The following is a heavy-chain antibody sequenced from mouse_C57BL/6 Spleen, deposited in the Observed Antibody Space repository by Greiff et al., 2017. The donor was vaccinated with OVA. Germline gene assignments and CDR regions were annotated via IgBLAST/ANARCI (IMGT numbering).Heavy chain of an antibody. V-gene: IGHV1-64*01. Sequence: QVQLQQPGAELVKPGASVKLSCKASGYTFTSYWMHWVKQRPGQGLEWIGMIHPNSGSTNYNEKFKSKATLTVDKSSSTAYMQLSSLTSEDSAVYYCAREYYGNYFYAMDYWGQGTSVTVSS. D-gene: IGHD2-1*01. CDR1: GYTFTSYW. CDR3: AREYYGNYFYAMDY. CDR2: IHPNSGST. J-gene: IGHJ4*01.